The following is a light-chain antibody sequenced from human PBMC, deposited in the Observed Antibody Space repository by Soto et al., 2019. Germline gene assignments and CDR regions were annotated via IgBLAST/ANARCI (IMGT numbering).Light chain of an antibody. CDR3: CSYAGSGVV. Sequence: QSALTQTASVSGSPGQSITISCTGTSSDVGSYNLVSWYQQHPGKAPKLMIYEGSKRPSGVSNRFSGSKSGNTASLTISGLQAEDEADYYCCSYAGSGVVFGGGTKLTVL. CDR1: SSDVGSYNL. J-gene: IGLJ2*01. CDR2: EGS. V-gene: IGLV2-23*01.